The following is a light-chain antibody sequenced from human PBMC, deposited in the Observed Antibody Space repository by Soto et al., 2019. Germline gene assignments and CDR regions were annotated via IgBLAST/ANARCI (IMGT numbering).Light chain of an antibody. V-gene: IGKV1-27*01. Sequence: DIQMTQSPSSLSASVGDRVTITCRASQGISSSLAWYQQKPGSAPKLLIYAASTLQSGVPSRFSGSGSGTDFTLTISSLQPEDFATYYCEKYDSVPWTFGPGTKVEIK. CDR1: QGISSS. CDR2: AAS. CDR3: EKYDSVPWT. J-gene: IGKJ3*01.